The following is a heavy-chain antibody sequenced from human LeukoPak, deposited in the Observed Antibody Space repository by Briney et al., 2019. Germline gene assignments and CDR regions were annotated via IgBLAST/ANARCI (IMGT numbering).Heavy chain of an antibody. CDR1: GYSITSYY. J-gene: IGHJ4*02. V-gene: IGHV4-59*08. CDR2: IFYSGNT. CDR3: ARLRSWQLGVDY. Sequence: SETLSLTCTVSGYSITSYYWSWIRQPPGKGLEWIGYIFYSGNTDYNPSLKSRVTISVDTSRNQFPLKLSSVTAADTAVYYCARLRSWQLGVDYWGQGTLVTVSS. D-gene: IGHD6-13*01.